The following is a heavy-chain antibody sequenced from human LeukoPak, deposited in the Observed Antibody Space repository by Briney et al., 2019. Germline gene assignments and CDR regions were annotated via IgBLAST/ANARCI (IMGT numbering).Heavy chain of an antibody. CDR3: ARDRGYSYAAVKYGMDV. CDR1: GYTFTSHY. V-gene: IGHV1-46*01. D-gene: IGHD5-18*01. Sequence: ASVKVSCKASGYTFTSHYMHWVRQAPGQGLEWMGIINPSGGSTSYAQKFQGRVTMTRDTSTSTVYMELSSLRSEDTAVYYCARDRGYSYAAVKYGMDVWGQGTTVTVSS. CDR2: INPSGGST. J-gene: IGHJ6*02.